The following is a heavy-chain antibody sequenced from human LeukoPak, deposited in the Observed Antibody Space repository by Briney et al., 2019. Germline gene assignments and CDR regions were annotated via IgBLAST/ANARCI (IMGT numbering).Heavy chain of an antibody. Sequence: SETLSLTCAVYGESFSGYYWSWIRQPPGKGLEWIGEINHSGSTNYNPSLKSRVTISVDTSKNQFSLKLSSVTAADTAVYYCARGTKDAKYYYYYMDVWGKGTTVTVSS. D-gene: IGHD4/OR15-4a*01. CDR2: INHSGST. J-gene: IGHJ6*03. CDR3: ARGTKDAKYYYYYMDV. V-gene: IGHV4-34*01. CDR1: GESFSGYY.